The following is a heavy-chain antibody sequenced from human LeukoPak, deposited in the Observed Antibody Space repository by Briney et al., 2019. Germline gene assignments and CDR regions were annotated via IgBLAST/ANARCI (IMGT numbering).Heavy chain of an antibody. V-gene: IGHV4-39*07. CDR1: GGSVSSSSYY. Sequence: SETLSLTCTVSGGSVSSSSYYWGWIRQPPGKGLEWIGSIYYSGSTYYNPSLKSRVTISVDTSKNQFSLKLSSVTAADTAVYYCAREYPYEYWGQGTLVTVSS. J-gene: IGHJ4*02. D-gene: IGHD3-3*01. CDR2: IYYSGST. CDR3: AREYPYEY.